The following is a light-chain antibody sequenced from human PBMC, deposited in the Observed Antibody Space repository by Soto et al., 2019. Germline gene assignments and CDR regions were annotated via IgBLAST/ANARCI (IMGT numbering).Light chain of an antibody. Sequence: EIVMTQSPATLSVSPGERATLSCRASQRISSNLAWYQQKPGQAPRLLMYGASTGATGIPARFSGSGSGTAFTLTISSLQSEDFAVYYCQQYNNWPLTFGGGTKVEI. CDR2: GAS. CDR3: QQYNNWPLT. V-gene: IGKV3-15*01. J-gene: IGKJ4*02. CDR1: QRISSN.